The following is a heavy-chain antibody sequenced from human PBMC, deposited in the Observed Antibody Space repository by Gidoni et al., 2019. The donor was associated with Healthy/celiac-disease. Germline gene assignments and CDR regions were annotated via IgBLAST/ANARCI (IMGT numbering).Heavy chain of an antibody. V-gene: IGHV7-4-1*02. J-gene: IGHJ4*02. CDR3: ARGSGYGDYPLFNY. CDR2: SNTNSGNP. CDR1: GYTFTSYA. D-gene: IGHD4-17*01. Sequence: QVQLVQSGSDLKTPGASVKVSCKASGYTFTSYAMNWVRQAPGQGLEWMGWSNTNSGNPTYAQGFTGRFVFSLDTSVSTAYLQISSLKAEDTAVYYWARGSGYGDYPLFNYWGQGTLVTVSS.